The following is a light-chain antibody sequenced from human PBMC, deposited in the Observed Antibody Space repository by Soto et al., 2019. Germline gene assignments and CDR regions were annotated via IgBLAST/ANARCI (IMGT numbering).Light chain of an antibody. CDR3: QQFGNSPWT. CDR1: QSVPSTY. J-gene: IGKJ1*01. CDR2: GTS. V-gene: IGKV3-20*01. Sequence: VLSHSPGRLSLSPGERATLSCRAIQSVPSTYFAWYQQKSGQPPRLLISGTSNRATGIPDRFSGSGSGRDFTLTISRMEPEDFAVYFCQQFGNSPWTFGQGTKVDIK.